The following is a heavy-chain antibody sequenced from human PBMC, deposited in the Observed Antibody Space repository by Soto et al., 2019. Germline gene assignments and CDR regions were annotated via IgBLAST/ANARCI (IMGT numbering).Heavy chain of an antibody. CDR3: ARDPSSFLGRVYGMDV. V-gene: IGHV1-2*02. Sequence: QVQHVQSGAEVKKPGDSVKVSCKASGYSFTGHYMHWVRRAPGQGLEWMDWVNLNTGGTDYAQEFQGRVTMTTATSIRTVYLEVTRLKFDDTAIYYCARDPSSFLGRVYGMDVWGQGTAVTVSS. CDR1: GYSFTGHY. J-gene: IGHJ6*02. CDR2: VNLNTGGT.